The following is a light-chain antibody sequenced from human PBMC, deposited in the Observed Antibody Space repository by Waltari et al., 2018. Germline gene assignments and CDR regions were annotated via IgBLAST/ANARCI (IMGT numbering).Light chain of an antibody. CDR1: EDISTS. V-gene: IGKV1-NL1*01. CDR2: RSS. CDR3: QQFYTTPGT. J-gene: IGKJ1*01. Sequence: DIKMTQSPSSLSASVGDRVTINCRASEDISTSLAWYQHKPVKAPKLLLFRSSSLESAVPSRFSGSGSGTHFTLTVTGLQPDDFATYYCQQFYTTPGTFGQGTKVEIK.